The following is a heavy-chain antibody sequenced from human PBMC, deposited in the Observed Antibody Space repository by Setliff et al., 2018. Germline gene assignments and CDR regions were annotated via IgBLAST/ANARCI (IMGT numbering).Heavy chain of an antibody. Sequence: GGSLRLSCAASGFTFSSYEMNWVRQAPGKGLEWVSYISSSGSTIYYADSVKGRFTISRDNAKNSLYLQMNSLGAEDTAVYYCASLDYVWGSYRTDAFDIWGQGTMVTVSS. CDR1: GFTFSSYE. V-gene: IGHV3-48*03. J-gene: IGHJ3*02. CDR2: ISSSGSTI. D-gene: IGHD3-16*01. CDR3: ASLDYVWGSYRTDAFDI.